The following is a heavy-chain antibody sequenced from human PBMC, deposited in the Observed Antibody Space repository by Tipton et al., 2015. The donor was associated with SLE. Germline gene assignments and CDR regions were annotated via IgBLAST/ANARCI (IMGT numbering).Heavy chain of an antibody. Sequence: TLSLTCAVYGGSFSGYYWSWVRQPPGKGLEWIGYISFSGLTNYNPSVKSRVTTSMDTSKNQFSLQLNSVTAADTALYYCVRHKLGLSWSYFDYWGQGALVTVSS. J-gene: IGHJ4*02. CDR2: ISFSGLT. V-gene: IGHV4-59*08. D-gene: IGHD3/OR15-3a*01. CDR1: GGSFSGYY. CDR3: VRHKLGLSWSYFDY.